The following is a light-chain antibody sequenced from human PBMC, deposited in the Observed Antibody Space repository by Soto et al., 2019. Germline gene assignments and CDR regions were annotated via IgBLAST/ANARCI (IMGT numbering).Light chain of an antibody. J-gene: IGKJ1*01. V-gene: IGKV1-5*01. CDR1: QGISYW. Sequence: DIQMTQSPSTLSASLGDRVTITCRASQGISYWLAWYQQKPGKAPKLLIYDASSLESGVPSRFSGSGSGTEFTLTISSLQPDDFATYYCQQYNTYPWTFGQGTKEEI. CDR3: QQYNTYPWT. CDR2: DAS.